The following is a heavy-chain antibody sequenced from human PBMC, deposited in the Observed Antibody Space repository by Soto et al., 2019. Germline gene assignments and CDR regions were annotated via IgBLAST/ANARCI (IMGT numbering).Heavy chain of an antibody. CDR2: ISGTGTKT. V-gene: IGHV3-23*01. D-gene: IGHD3-10*01. J-gene: IGHJ5*02. CDR1: GLTFRDYA. Sequence: GGSLRLSCAASGLTFRDYAMSWVRQAPGKGLEWVSSISGTGTKTYYADSVKGRFTISRDNSKNTLYLQMNSLRAEDTAVYYCAKVKDYYGSGSYFIIRNNWFDPWGQGTLVTVSS. CDR3: AKVKDYYGSGSYFIIRNNWFDP.